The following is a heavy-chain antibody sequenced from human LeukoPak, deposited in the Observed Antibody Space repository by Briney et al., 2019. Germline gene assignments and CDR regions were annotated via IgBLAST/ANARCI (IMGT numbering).Heavy chain of an antibody. CDR3: VRDNYGGILDF. Sequence: GGSLRLSCAASGFTFTRYTMHWVRQAPGKGLEWVAVVLYDASKQYYADSVKGRFTLSRDNSKNTLSLQMNTLRADDTAVYYCVRDNYGGILDFWGQGTLVTVSS. D-gene: IGHD2-21*01. V-gene: IGHV3-30*04. CDR2: VLYDASKQ. J-gene: IGHJ4*02. CDR1: GFTFTRYT.